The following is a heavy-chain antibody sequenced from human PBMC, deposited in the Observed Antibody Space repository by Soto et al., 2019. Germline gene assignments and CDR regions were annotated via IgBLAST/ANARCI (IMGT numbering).Heavy chain of an antibody. Sequence: ASVKVSCKVSGYTLTELSMHWVRQAPGKGLEWTGGFDPEDGETIYAQKFQGRVTMTEDTSTDTAYMELSSLRSEDTAVYYCATGDGRFYGMDVWGKGTTVTVSS. J-gene: IGHJ6*04. CDR1: GYTLTELS. CDR2: FDPEDGET. CDR3: ATGDGRFYGMDV. V-gene: IGHV1-24*01.